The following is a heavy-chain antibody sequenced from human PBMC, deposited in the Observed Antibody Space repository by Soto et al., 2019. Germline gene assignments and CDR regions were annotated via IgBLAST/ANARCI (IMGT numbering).Heavy chain of an antibody. CDR3: ARVPSSSYHYFDY. D-gene: IGHD6-13*01. CDR2: IYSAGSA. Sequence: EVQLVESGGGLVQPGGSLRLSCAASGFTVSSYYMSWVRQAPGKGLEWVSVIYSAGSADFADSVKGRFTISRDDSKNTLYLQLSSRRAEDTAVYYCARVPSSSYHYFDYWGRGPLVTVSS. V-gene: IGHV3-66*01. CDR1: GFTVSSYY. J-gene: IGHJ4*02.